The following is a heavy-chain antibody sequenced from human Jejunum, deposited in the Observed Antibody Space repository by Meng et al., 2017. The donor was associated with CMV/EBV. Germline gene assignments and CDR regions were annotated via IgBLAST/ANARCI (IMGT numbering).Heavy chain of an antibody. CDR1: GVTFSSYE. CDR3: AREASGYSYGLDY. Sequence: SGVTFSSYEMNWVRQAPGKGLEWVSYISSSGSTIYYADSVKGRFTISRDNAKNSLYLQMNSLRAEDTAVYYCAREASGYSYGLDYWGQGTLVTVSS. V-gene: IGHV3-48*03. D-gene: IGHD5-18*01. CDR2: ISSSGSTI. J-gene: IGHJ4*02.